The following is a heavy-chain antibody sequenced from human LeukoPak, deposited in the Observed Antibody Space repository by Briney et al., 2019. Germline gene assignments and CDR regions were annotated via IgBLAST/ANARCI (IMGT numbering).Heavy chain of an antibody. J-gene: IGHJ5*02. D-gene: IGHD6-13*01. V-gene: IGHV3-48*01. CDR2: ISSSSSTI. CDR3: ARDSRKSSSSWYH. Sequence: GGSLRLSCAASGFTFSSYSMNWVRQAPGKGLEWVSSISSSSSTIYYADSVKGRFTISRDNAKNSLYLQMNSLRAEDTAVYYCARDSRKSSSSWYHWGQGTLVTVSS. CDR1: GFTFSSYS.